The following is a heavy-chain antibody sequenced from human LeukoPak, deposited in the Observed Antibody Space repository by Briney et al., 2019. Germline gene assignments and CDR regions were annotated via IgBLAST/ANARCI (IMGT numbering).Heavy chain of an antibody. CDR3: ASPRHNWNYPDV. J-gene: IGHJ6*02. CDR1: GYAFTDHY. D-gene: IGHD1-7*01. Sequence: ASVKVSCKASGYAFTDHYLHWVRQAPGQGLEWMGWISPNTGDTNYAQKFQGRVTMTSDTSITTAYMELSSLRSDDTAVYYCASPRHNWNYPDVWGQGTTVTISS. V-gene: IGHV1-2*02. CDR2: ISPNTGDT.